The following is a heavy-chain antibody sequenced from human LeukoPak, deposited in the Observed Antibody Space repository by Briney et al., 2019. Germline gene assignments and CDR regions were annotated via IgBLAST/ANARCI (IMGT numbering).Heavy chain of an antibody. CDR3: ARDHEIDYDILTGYSLDY. Sequence: PGGSLRLSCAASGFTFSDYYMSWIRQAPGKGLEWVSYISSSSSTIYYADSVKGRFTISRDNAKNSLYLQMNSLRAEDTAVYYCARDHEIDYDILTGYSLDYWGQGTLVTVSS. D-gene: IGHD3-9*01. J-gene: IGHJ4*02. V-gene: IGHV3-11*04. CDR1: GFTFSDYY. CDR2: ISSSSSTI.